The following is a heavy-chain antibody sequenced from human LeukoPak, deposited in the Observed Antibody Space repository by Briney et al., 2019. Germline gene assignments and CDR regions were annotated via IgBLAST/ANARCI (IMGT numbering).Heavy chain of an antibody. CDR3: ARRRPGRYFDY. J-gene: IGHJ4*02. Sequence: PGGSLRFSCAASGFTFSSYAMHWLRQAPGKGREGVAVMSYDGSNKYYADSVKGRFTISRDKSKNTLYLQMNSLRAEDPAVYYCARRRPGRYFDYWGQGTLVTVSS. CDR1: GFTFSSYA. CDR2: MSYDGSNK. V-gene: IGHV3-30*04. D-gene: IGHD1-26*01.